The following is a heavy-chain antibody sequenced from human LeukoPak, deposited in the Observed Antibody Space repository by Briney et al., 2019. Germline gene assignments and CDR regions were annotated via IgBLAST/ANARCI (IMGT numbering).Heavy chain of an antibody. D-gene: IGHD2-2*01. CDR1: GFTFSDYY. V-gene: IGHV3-11*01. Sequence: PGGSLRLSCAASGFTFSDYYMSWIRQAPGKGLEWVSYITSSGTNIYYADSVKGRFTISRDNAKNSLYLQMNSLRAEDTAVYYCTRLTVDHLYCSSTSCYYPEHANAFDIWGQGTMVTVSS. CDR3: TRLTVDHLYCSSTSCYYPEHANAFDI. J-gene: IGHJ3*02. CDR2: ITSSGTNI.